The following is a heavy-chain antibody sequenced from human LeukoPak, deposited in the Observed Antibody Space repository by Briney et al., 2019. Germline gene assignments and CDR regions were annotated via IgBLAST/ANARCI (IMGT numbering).Heavy chain of an antibody. CDR1: GITLSNYD. D-gene: IGHD3-22*01. Sequence: AGGSLRLSCAVSGITLSNYDMSWVRQAPGKGLEWVAGISGSGGGTNYADSVKCRFTISRDNPKNTLYLQMNSLRAEDTAVYFCAKRGVVIRVILVGFHKEAYYFDSWGQGALVTVSS. V-gene: IGHV3-23*01. CDR2: ISGSGGGT. J-gene: IGHJ4*02. CDR3: AKRGVVIRVILVGFHKEAYYFDS.